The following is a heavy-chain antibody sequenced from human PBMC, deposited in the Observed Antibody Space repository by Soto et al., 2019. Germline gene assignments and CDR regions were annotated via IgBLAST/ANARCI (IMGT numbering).Heavy chain of an antibody. J-gene: IGHJ3*02. Sequence: GASVKVSCKASGGTFSSYAISWVRQAPGQGLEWMGGIIPIFGTANYAQKFQGRVTITADESTSTAYMELSSLRSEDTAVYYCARDGYCSGGSCYSNSIDISGQATMV. CDR3: ARDGYCSGGSCYSNSIDI. CDR1: GGTFSSYA. V-gene: IGHV1-69*13. CDR2: IIPIFGTA. D-gene: IGHD2-15*01.